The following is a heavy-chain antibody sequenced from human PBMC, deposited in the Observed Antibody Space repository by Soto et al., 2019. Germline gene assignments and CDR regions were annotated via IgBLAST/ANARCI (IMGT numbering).Heavy chain of an antibody. V-gene: IGHV4-38-2*01. Sequence: LETLSLTCAVSDFSISSGHYWGWIRQPPGKGLEWIGSIYHSGTTYNNPSLKSRVTMSVDKSKNQFSLKLSSVTAADTAVYYCARWRNDCSTTSCYHFDYWGQGTLVTVSS. CDR1: DFSISSGHY. CDR2: IYHSGTT. CDR3: ARWRNDCSTTSCYHFDY. J-gene: IGHJ4*02. D-gene: IGHD2-2*01.